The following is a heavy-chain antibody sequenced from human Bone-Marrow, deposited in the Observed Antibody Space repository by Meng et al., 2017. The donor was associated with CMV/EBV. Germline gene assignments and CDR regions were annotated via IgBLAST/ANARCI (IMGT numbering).Heavy chain of an antibody. Sequence: ASVKVSCKASGYTFTSYGISRVRQAPGQGLEWMGWISAYNGNTNYAQKFQGRVTMTRDTSISTAYMELSRLRSDDTAVYYCAREGGSSPPPSFDYWGQGTLVTVSS. CDR1: GYTFTSYG. CDR3: AREGGSSPPPSFDY. CDR2: ISAYNGNT. J-gene: IGHJ4*02. V-gene: IGHV1-18*01. D-gene: IGHD6-6*01.